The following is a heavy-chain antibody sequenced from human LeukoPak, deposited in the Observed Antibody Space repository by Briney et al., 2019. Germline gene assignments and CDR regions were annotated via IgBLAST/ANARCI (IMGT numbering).Heavy chain of an antibody. CDR3: AKAHSGSYF. D-gene: IGHD1-26*01. CDR2: ISDSGGNT. V-gene: IGHV3-23*01. Sequence: GGSLRLSCAASEFTFSTYAMSWVRQAPGRGLEWISTISDSGGNTFYADSVKGRLTISRDNSKNTLYLQMNSLRAEDTAIYYCAKAHSGSYFWGQGTLVTVSS. CDR1: EFTFSTYA. J-gene: IGHJ4*02.